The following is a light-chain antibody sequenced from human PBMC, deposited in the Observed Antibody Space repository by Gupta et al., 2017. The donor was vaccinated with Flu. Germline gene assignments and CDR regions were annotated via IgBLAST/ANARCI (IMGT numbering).Light chain of an antibody. V-gene: IGLV1-40*01. CDR3: QSYDSSLSGSV. CDR1: SSNIGADYE. Sequence: SLLTQPPSVSGDPLQRVTISCTGSSSNIGADYEVHWYQQLPGTAPKLLIYGNSNRPSGVPDRFSGSKSGTSASLAITGLQAEDEADYYCQSYDSSLSGSVFGGGTKLTVL. J-gene: IGLJ3*02. CDR2: GNS.